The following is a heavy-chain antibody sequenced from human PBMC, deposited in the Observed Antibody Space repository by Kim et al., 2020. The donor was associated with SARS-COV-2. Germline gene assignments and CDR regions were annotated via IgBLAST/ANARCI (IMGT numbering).Heavy chain of an antibody. CDR2: INAGNGNT. V-gene: IGHV1-3*01. CDR1: GYTFTSYA. CDR3: ARDHPKNYDILTGYSRGLDAFDI. J-gene: IGHJ3*02. Sequence: ASVKVSCKASGYTFTSYAMHWVRQAPGQRLEWMGWINAGNGNTKYSQKFQGRVTITRDTSASTAYMELSSLRSEDTAVYYCARDHPKNYDILTGYSRGLDAFDIWGQGTMVTVSS. D-gene: IGHD3-9*01.